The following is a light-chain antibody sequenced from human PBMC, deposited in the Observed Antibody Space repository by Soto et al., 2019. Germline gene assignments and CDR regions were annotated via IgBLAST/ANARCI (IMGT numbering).Light chain of an antibody. CDR2: GAS. CDR1: QSVSSN. V-gene: IGKV3-15*01. J-gene: IGKJ1*01. CDR3: QQYCTWGT. Sequence: EIVMTQSPATLSVSPGERATLSCRASQSVSSNLAWYQQKPAQAPRLLIYGASTRATRIPARFSGSGSGSEFTLTISSLQSGDCSDYDGQQYCTWGTVGQGTKVEIK.